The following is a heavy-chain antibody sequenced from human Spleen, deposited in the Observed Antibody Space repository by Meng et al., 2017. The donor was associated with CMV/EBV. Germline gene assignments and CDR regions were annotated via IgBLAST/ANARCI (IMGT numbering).Heavy chain of an antibody. V-gene: IGHV3-30*02. J-gene: IGHJ4*02. Sequence: VQLVEYGGGVVQPGGSLRLSCAASGFTFSSYGIHWVRQAPGKGLEWVAFIRYDGSNKYYADSVKGRFTISRDNSKNTLYLQMNSLRAEDTAVYYCVGDYGSGSYYISLNYWGQGTLVTVSS. CDR2: IRYDGSNK. CDR3: VGDYGSGSYYISLNY. D-gene: IGHD3-10*01. CDR1: GFTFSSYG.